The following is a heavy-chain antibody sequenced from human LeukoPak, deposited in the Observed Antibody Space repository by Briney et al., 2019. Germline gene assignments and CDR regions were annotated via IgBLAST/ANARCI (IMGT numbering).Heavy chain of an antibody. CDR2: ISSNGGST. D-gene: IGHD4-23*01. V-gene: IGHV3-64D*09. CDR1: GFTFSSYA. CDR3: VKGLRLTVDNGAY. Sequence: GGSLRLSCSASGFTFSSYAMHWVRQAPGKGLEYVSAISSNGGSTYYADSVKGRFTISRDNSKNTLYLQMSSLRAEDTAVYYCVKGLRLTVDNGAYWGQGTLVTVSS. J-gene: IGHJ4*02.